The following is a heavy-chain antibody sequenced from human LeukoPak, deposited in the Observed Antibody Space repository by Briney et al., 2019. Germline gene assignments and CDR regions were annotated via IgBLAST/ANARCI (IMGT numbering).Heavy chain of an antibody. V-gene: IGHV4-4*07. J-gene: IGHJ5*02. CDR3: TRGANNWNEALISS. Sequence: PSETLSLTCTVSGGSISSYYWSWIRQPAGKGLEWIGRIYISGSTNYNPSLKSRLTISIDTSKNQFSLKLTSVTAADTAVYFCTRGANNWNEALISSWGPGTLVTVSS. D-gene: IGHD1-20*01. CDR2: IYISGST. CDR1: GGSISSYY.